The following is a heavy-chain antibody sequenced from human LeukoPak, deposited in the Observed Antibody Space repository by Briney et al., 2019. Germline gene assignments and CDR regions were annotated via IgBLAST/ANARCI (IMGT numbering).Heavy chain of an antibody. CDR1: GFTFSSYE. CDR3: ARGNTAMVTL. CDR2: ISSSGSTI. J-gene: IGHJ4*02. V-gene: IGHV3-48*03. Sequence: GGSLRLSCAASGFTFSSYEMNWVRQAPGKGLEWVSYISSSGSTIYYADSVRGRFTISRDNAKFSLFLQMNSLRAEDTAVYYCARGNTAMVTLWGQGTLVTVSS. D-gene: IGHD5-18*01.